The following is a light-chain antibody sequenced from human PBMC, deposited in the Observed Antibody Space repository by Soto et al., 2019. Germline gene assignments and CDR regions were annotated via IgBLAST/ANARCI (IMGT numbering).Light chain of an antibody. V-gene: IGLV1-51*02. J-gene: IGLJ1*01. CDR2: ENN. Sequence: QSVLTQPPSVSAAPGQKVTISCSGSSSNIGNNYVSWYQQLPGTAPKLLIYENNKRPSGIPDRFSGSKSGTSATLGITGLQTGDEADYYCGTWDSSLSAGLFGTGTQVTVL. CDR1: SSNIGNNY. CDR3: GTWDSSLSAGL.